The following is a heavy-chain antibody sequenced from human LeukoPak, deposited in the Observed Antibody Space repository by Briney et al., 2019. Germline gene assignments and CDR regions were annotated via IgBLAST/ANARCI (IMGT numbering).Heavy chain of an antibody. CDR2: ISGSGGTT. J-gene: IGHJ4*02. D-gene: IGHD6-19*01. CDR3: AKAHSSGWYGPFDY. CDR1: GFTFSSYA. Sequence: GGSLRLSCAASGFTFSSYAMSWVRQAPGKGLEWVSGISGSGGTTYYADSVKGRFTISRDKSKNTLYLQMNSLRAEDTAVYYCAKAHSSGWYGPFDYWGQGTLVTVSS. V-gene: IGHV3-23*01.